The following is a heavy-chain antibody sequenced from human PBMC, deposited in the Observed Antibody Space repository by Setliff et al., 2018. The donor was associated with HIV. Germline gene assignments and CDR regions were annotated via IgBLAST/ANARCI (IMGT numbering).Heavy chain of an antibody. CDR2: IYHSGRT. CDR3: ARMYSGYDWSPAGARTRYVDY. J-gene: IGHJ4*02. V-gene: IGHV4-38-2*01. Sequence: PSETLSLTCAVSGYSISSGYYWGCIRQPPGKGLEWIGSIYHSGRTYYNPSLTSRVTISVDTSKNQFSQKLSSVTAAETAVYSCARMYSGYDWSPAGARTRYVDYWGQGTRVT. CDR1: GYSISSGYY. D-gene: IGHD5-12*01.